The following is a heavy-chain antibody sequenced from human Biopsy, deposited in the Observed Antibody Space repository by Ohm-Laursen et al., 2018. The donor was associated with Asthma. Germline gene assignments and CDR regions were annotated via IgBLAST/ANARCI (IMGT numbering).Heavy chain of an antibody. CDR2: IYSGGTS. CDR1: GFAVSRDY. V-gene: IGHV3-53*01. Sequence: SLRLSCAASGFAVSRDYMFWVRQAPGKGLEWVSVIYSGGTSHTADSVRGRFTIFRDYSKNTLYLQMHSLRAEDTAVYYCARGDRGNWSHYYFDYWGQGTLVTVSS. D-gene: IGHD1-20*01. J-gene: IGHJ4*02. CDR3: ARGDRGNWSHYYFDY.